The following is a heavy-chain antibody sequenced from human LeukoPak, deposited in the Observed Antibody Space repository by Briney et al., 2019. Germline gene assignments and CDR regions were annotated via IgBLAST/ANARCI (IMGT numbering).Heavy chain of an antibody. CDR2: IVVGSGNT. V-gene: IGHV1-58*02. Sequence: SVKVSCTASGFTFTSSAMQWVRQARGQRLEWIGWIVVGSGNTNYAQKFQERVTITRDMSTSTAYMELSSLRSEDTAVYYCAAGWVCSGGSCYYYFDYWGQGTLVTVSS. CDR3: AAGWVCSGGSCYYYFDY. CDR1: GFTFTSSA. D-gene: IGHD2-15*01. J-gene: IGHJ4*02.